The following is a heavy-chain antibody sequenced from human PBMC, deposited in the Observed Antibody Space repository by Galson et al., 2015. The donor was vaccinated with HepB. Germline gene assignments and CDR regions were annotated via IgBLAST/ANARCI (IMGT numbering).Heavy chain of an antibody. J-gene: IGHJ4*02. V-gene: IGHV3-7*03. Sequence: SLRLSCAASGFTFSSYWMTWVRQAPGKGLEWVANIKQGGSEIFYVDSVKGRFTISRDNAKNSLYLQMNSLRAEDTAVYYCARAPDGPDYWGQGTLVTVSS. CDR2: IKQGGSEI. CDR3: ARAPDGPDY. CDR1: GFTFSSYW.